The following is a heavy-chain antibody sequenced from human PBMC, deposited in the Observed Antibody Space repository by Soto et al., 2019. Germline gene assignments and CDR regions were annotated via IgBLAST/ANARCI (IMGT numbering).Heavy chain of an antibody. Sequence: QVQLVESGGGLVKPGGSLRLSCAASGFTFSDYSMTWIRQAPGKGLQWLSYISRSGSPTYSAESVKDRFTISRDNARNSLYLQMNSLRAEDTAVYYCARDVETRWPKWAHYCDYWGQGTLVTVSA. CDR2: ISRSGSPT. CDR1: GFTFSDYS. J-gene: IGHJ4*02. CDR3: ARDVETRWPKWAHYCDY. V-gene: IGHV3-11*01. D-gene: IGHD1-1*01.